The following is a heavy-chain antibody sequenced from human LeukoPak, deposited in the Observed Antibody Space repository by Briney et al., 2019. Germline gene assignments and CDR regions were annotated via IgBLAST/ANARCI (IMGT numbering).Heavy chain of an antibody. CDR2: IYYSGST. J-gene: IGHJ5*02. Sequence: SETLSLTCTVSGGSISSYYWSWIRQPPGKGLERIGYIYYSGSTNYNPSLKSRVTISVDTSKNQFSLKLSSVTAADTAVYYCARSRYFDWSNWFDPWGQGTLVTVSS. CDR1: GGSISSYY. V-gene: IGHV4-59*08. D-gene: IGHD3-9*01. CDR3: ARSRYFDWSNWFDP.